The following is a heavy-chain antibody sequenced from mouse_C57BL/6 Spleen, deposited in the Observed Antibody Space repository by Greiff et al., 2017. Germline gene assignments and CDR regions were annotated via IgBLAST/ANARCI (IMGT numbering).Heavy chain of an antibody. CDR2: IDPETGGT. J-gene: IGHJ2*01. CDR1: GYTFTDYE. Sequence: QVQLQQSGAELVRPGASVTLSCKASGYTFTDYEMHWVKQTPVHGLEWIGAIDPETGGTAYNQKIKGKAILTADKSSSTAYMELRSLTSEDSAVYYCTRDWDDYWGQGTTLTVSS. CDR3: TRDWDDY. D-gene: IGHD4-1*01. V-gene: IGHV1-15*01.